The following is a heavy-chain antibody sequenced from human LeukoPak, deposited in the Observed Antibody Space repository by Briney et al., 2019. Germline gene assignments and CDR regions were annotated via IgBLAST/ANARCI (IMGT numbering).Heavy chain of an antibody. D-gene: IGHD2-15*01. J-gene: IGHJ3*02. V-gene: IGHV4-4*07. CDR2: IYTSGST. CDR1: GGSISSYY. CDR3: ARALFLGYCSGGSCYSDAFDI. Sequence: PSETLSLTCTVSGGSISSYYWSWIRQPAGKGLEWIGRIYTSGSTNYNPSLKSRVTISVDTSKNQFSLKLSSVTAADTAVYYCARALFLGYCSGGSCYSDAFDIWGQGTMVTVSS.